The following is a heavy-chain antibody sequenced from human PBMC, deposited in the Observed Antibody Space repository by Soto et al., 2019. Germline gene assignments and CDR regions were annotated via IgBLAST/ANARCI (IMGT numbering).Heavy chain of an antibody. D-gene: IGHD2-21*01. Sequence: EVQLVESGGGLVQPGGSLRLSCAVFGVTLSSYEMNWVRQAPGKGLEWVSYINKNGGTVYYADSVKGRFTISRDNAENSLHLQMNSLRAEDTAVYYCATGVWYYFEYWGQGALVTVS. CDR2: INKNGGTV. V-gene: IGHV3-48*03. J-gene: IGHJ4*02. CDR3: ATGVWYYFEY. CDR1: GVTLSSYE.